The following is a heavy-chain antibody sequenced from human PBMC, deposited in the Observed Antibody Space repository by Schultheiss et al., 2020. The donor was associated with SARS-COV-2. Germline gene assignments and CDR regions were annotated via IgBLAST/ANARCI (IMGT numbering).Heavy chain of an antibody. V-gene: IGHV4-39*01. J-gene: IGHJ6*03. Sequence: SETLSLTCTVSGGSISSSSYYWGWIRQPPGKGLEWIGSIYYSGSTYYNPSLKSRVTISVDTSKNQFSLKLSSVTAADTAVYYCARSQGGCSSTSCLPYYYYMDVWGKGTTVTVS. CDR1: GGSISSSSYY. D-gene: IGHD2-2*01. CDR3: ARSQGGCSSTSCLPYYYYMDV. CDR2: IYYSGST.